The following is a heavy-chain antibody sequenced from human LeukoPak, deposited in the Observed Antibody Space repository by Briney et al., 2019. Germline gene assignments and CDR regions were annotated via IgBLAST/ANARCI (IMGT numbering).Heavy chain of an antibody. Sequence: ASVKVSCKASGYTFTSYGISWVRQAPGQGLEWMGWISAYNGNTNYAQKLQGRVTMTPDTSTSTAYMELRSLRSDDTAVYYCARDPPYDSSGYYFISWGQGTLVTVSS. CDR2: ISAYNGNT. D-gene: IGHD3-22*01. J-gene: IGHJ4*02. CDR1: GYTFTSYG. V-gene: IGHV1-18*01. CDR3: ARDPPYDSSGYYFIS.